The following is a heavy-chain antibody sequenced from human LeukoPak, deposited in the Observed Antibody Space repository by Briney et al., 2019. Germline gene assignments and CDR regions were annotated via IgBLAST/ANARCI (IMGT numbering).Heavy chain of an antibody. CDR3: ARDPGNSSGYYFDY. Sequence: GRSLRLSCAASGFTFSSYGMHWVRQAPGKGLEWVAVIWYDGSNKYYADSVKGRFTISRDNSKNTLYLQMNSLRTEDTAVYCCARDPGNSSGYYFDYWGQGTLVTVSS. D-gene: IGHD3-22*01. J-gene: IGHJ4*02. V-gene: IGHV3-33*01. CDR2: IWYDGSNK. CDR1: GFTFSSYG.